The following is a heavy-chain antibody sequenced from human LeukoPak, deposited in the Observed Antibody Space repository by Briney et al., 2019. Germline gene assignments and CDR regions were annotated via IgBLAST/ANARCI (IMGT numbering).Heavy chain of an antibody. J-gene: IGHJ4*02. CDR1: GYTFTSYG. CDR2: ISAHNGNT. Sequence: ASVKVSCKASGYTFTSYGISWVRQAPGQGLEWMGWISAHNGNTNYAQRLQGRVTMTTDTSTSTAYMELRSLRSDDTAVYYCASGYCSSTSCYPDYWGQGTLVTVSS. V-gene: IGHV1-18*01. D-gene: IGHD2-2*01. CDR3: ASGYCSSTSCYPDY.